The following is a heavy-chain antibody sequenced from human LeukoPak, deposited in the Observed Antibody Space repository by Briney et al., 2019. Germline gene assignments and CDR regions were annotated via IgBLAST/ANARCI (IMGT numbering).Heavy chain of an antibody. CDR2: IYYTGNT. J-gene: IGHJ4*02. CDR3: ARGKNYFDY. CDR1: GGSITTSSYY. Sequence: SETLSLTCTVSGGSITTSSYYWGWIRQPPGKGLEWIGSIYYTGNTYYNPSLKSRVTISVDTSKNQFSLKLSSVTAADTAVYYCARGKNYFDYWGQGTLVTVSS. V-gene: IGHV4-39*07.